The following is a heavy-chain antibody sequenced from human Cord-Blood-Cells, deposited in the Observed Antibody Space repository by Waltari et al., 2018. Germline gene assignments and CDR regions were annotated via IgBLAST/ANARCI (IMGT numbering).Heavy chain of an antibody. CDR2: INHSGST. CDR1: GGSFSGYY. Sequence: QVQLQQWGAGLLKPSETLSLTCAVYGGSFSGYYWSWISQPPGKGLEWIGEINHSGSTNYNPSLKSRVTISVDTSKNQFSLKLSSVTAADTAVYYCARGPRTGIDAFDIWGQGTMVTVSS. J-gene: IGHJ3*02. D-gene: IGHD7-27*01. V-gene: IGHV4-34*01. CDR3: ARGPRTGIDAFDI.